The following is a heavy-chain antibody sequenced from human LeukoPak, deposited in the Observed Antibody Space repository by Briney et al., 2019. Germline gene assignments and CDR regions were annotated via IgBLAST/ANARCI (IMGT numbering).Heavy chain of an antibody. V-gene: IGHV4-61*02. CDR1: GNSISSDTYY. CDR2: IYASGST. CDR3: AGTRRYCSGGSCYNWFDP. J-gene: IGHJ5*02. D-gene: IGHD2-15*01. Sequence: SETLSLTCTVSGNSISSDTYYWTWIRQPAGKGLEWFGRIYASGSTSYNTSLKSLLTISVETSKNQFSLKLNSVTAADTAVYYCAGTRRYCSGGSCYNWFDPWGQGTLVTVSS.